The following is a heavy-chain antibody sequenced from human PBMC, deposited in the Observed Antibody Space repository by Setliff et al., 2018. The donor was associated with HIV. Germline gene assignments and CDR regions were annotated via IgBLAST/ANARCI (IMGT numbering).Heavy chain of an antibody. D-gene: IGHD6-19*01. Sequence: GASVKVSCKASGFPFSSYGISWVRQAPGQGLEWMGWISAYNGKKEYAQNFQGRVTMTTDISTSTAWTSTSTAYMELRSLRSDDTAVYYCASCMAGHYYYYMDVWGKVTTVTVSS. V-gene: IGHV1-18*01. CDR3: ASCMAGHYYYYMDV. CDR2: ISAYNGKK. CDR1: GFPFSSYG. J-gene: IGHJ6*03.